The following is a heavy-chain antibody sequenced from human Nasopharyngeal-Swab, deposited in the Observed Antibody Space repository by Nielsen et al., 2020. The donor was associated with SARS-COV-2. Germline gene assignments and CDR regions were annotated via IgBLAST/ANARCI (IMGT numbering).Heavy chain of an antibody. V-gene: IGHV4-61*01. CDR3: ARRLRYFDWLLPEGDAFDI. J-gene: IGHJ3*02. CDR1: GGSVSSGSYY. CDR2: IYYSGST. Sequence: SETLSLTCTVSGGSVSSGSYYWSWIRQPPGKGLEWIGYIYYSGSTNYNPSLKSRVTISVDTSKNQFSLKLSSVTAADTAVYYCARRLRYFDWLLPEGDAFDIWGQGTMVTVSS. D-gene: IGHD3-9*01.